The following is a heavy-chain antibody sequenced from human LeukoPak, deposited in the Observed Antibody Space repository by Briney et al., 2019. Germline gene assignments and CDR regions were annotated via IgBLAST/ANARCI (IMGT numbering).Heavy chain of an antibody. CDR2: MNPNSGNT. CDR1: GYTFTSYD. J-gene: IGHJ4*02. V-gene: IGHV1-8*01. D-gene: IGHD6-13*01. CDR3: ARERGISSSWPTTDDY. Sequence: GASVKVSCKASGYTFTSYDINWVRQATGQGLEWMGWMNPNSGNTGYAQKFQGRVTMTRDTSISTAYMELSSLRSEDTAVYYCARERGISSSWPTTDDYWGQGTLVTVSS.